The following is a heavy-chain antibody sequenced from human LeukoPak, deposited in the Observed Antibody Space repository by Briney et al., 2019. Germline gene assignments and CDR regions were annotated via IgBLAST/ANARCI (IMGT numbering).Heavy chain of an antibody. J-gene: IGHJ3*02. V-gene: IGHV3-21*05. CDR1: GFTFSSYS. CDR2: ISGSSSYT. CDR3: ARGGKVFGI. Sequence: GGSLRLSCAASGFTFSSYSMNWIRQAPGKGLEWVSYISGSSSYTNYADSVKGRFTISRDNAKNSLYLQMNSLRVEDTAVYYCARGGKVFGIWGQGTMVTVSS. D-gene: IGHD1-14*01.